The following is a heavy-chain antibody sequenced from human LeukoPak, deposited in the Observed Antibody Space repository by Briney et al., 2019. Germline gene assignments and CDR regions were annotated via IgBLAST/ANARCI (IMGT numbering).Heavy chain of an antibody. CDR2: ISSDGSST. CDR1: GFTFSSYW. Sequence: GGSLRLSCAASGFTFSSYWMHWVRQAPGKGLVWVSHISSDGSSTSYADSVKGRFTISRDSAKNTLYLQMNRLRAEDTAVYYCARDKVSNYVFDYWGQGTLVTVSS. J-gene: IGHJ4*02. CDR3: ARDKVSNYVFDY. D-gene: IGHD4-11*01. V-gene: IGHV3-74*01.